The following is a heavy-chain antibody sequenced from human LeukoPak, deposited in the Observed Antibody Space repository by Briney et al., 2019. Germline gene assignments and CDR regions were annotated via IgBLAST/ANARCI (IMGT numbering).Heavy chain of an antibody. J-gene: IGHJ4*02. V-gene: IGHV3-23*01. CDR1: GFTFNSYV. D-gene: IGHD2-15*01. CDR2: INGGGGNT. CDR3: AKSVVVITFRFDD. Sequence: QTGGSLRLSCAASGFTFNSYVMSWVRQAPGKGLEWVSAINGGGGNTYYADSVKGRFTISRDNSKNMVCLQMNSLRADDTAIYYCAKSVVVITFRFDDWGQGALVTVSS.